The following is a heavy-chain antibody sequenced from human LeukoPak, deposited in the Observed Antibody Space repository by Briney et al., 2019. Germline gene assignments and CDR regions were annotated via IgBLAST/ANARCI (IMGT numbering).Heavy chain of an antibody. CDR1: GFTVGDYA. J-gene: IGHJ6*02. V-gene: IGHV3-49*04. Sequence: GGSLRLSCLGSGFTVGDYALHWVRQAPGKGLEWVGVIKSNSYGASSEYAAPVKGRFSISRDDSKSVAYLQMNSLKTEDSAVYYCARNLRGTHTMRRYHYYYAMDVWGQGTTVTVSS. D-gene: IGHD3-3*01. CDR2: IKSNSYGASS. CDR3: ARNLRGTHTMRRYHYYYAMDV.